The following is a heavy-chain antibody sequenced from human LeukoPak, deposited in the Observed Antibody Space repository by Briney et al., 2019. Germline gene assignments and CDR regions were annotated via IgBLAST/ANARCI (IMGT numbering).Heavy chain of an antibody. CDR3: AGAQSGGSYLAFDY. V-gene: IGHV4-59*12. D-gene: IGHD1-26*01. CDR1: GGSISSYY. J-gene: IGHJ4*02. Sequence: SETLSLTCTVSGGSISSYYWSWIRQPPGKGLEWIASRHYRGTTNYNPSLESRVTISVDTSRKQFSLKLSSVTAADTAVYYCAGAQSGGSYLAFDYWGQGTLVTVSS. CDR2: RHYRGTT.